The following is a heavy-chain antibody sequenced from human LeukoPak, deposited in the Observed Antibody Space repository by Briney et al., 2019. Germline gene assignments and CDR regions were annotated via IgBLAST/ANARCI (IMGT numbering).Heavy chain of an antibody. J-gene: IGHJ6*03. V-gene: IGHV3-23*01. CDR1: GFTFSSYG. Sequence: PXXSLRXXCAASGFTFSSYGMRWVRQAPGKGLEWVSAISGSGGSTYYADSVKGRFTISRDNSKNTLYLQMNRLRGEDTAVYYCAKDXSYQGNYYYMDVWGKGTTVTISS. CDR3: AKDXSYQGNYYYMDV. CDR2: ISGSGGST. D-gene: IGHD1-26*01.